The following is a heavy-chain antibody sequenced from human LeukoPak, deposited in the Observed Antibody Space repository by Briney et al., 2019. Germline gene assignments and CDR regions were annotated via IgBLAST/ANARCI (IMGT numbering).Heavy chain of an antibody. CDR1: GGTFSSYA. CDR2: IIPIFGTA. V-gene: IGHV1-69*13. J-gene: IGHJ4*02. D-gene: IGHD2-15*01. Sequence: SVKVSCKASGGTFSSYAISWVRQAPGQGLEWMGGIIPIFGTANYAQKFQGRVTITADESTSTAYMELSSLRSEDTAVYYCARVPLPDIVVVVADTGLDYWGQGTLVTVSS. CDR3: ARVPLPDIVVVVADTGLDY.